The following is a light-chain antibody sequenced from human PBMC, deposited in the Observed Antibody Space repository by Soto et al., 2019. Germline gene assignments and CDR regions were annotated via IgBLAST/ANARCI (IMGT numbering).Light chain of an antibody. Sequence: EVVMTQSPATLSVSPGERATLSCRASESVSRNLAWYQQKPGQAPRLLIYDASTRATGIPDRFSGGGSGTEFTLTISSLQSEDFAVYYCQQYNNWPRTFGQGTKVEIK. CDR2: DAS. V-gene: IGKV3-15*01. J-gene: IGKJ1*01. CDR3: QQYNNWPRT. CDR1: ESVSRN.